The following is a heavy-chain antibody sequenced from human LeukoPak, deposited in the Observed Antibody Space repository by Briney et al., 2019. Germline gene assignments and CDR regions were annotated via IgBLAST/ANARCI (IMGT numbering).Heavy chain of an antibody. Sequence: GGSLRLSCAASGFTFSSYAMSWVRQAPGKGLEWVSAISGSGGSTYYVDSVKGRFTISRDNSKNTLYLQMNSLRAEDTAVYYCATAYYDFWSGYYAYYYGMDVWGQGTTVTVSS. D-gene: IGHD3-3*01. V-gene: IGHV3-23*01. J-gene: IGHJ6*02. CDR2: ISGSGGST. CDR3: ATAYYDFWSGYYAYYYGMDV. CDR1: GFTFSSYA.